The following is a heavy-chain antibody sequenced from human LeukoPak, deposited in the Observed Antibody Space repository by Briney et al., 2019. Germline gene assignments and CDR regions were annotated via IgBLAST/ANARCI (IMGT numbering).Heavy chain of an antibody. CDR2: ISGSGGST. CDR1: GFTFSSYA. CDR3: AKVKGYYYYYMDV. J-gene: IGHJ6*03. V-gene: IGHV3-23*01. Sequence: PGGSLRLSCAASGFTFSSYAMSWVRQAPGKGLEWISAISGSGGSTYYADSVKGRFTISRDNSKNTLYLQMNSLRAEDTAVYYCAKVKGYYYYYMDVWGKGTTVTVSS.